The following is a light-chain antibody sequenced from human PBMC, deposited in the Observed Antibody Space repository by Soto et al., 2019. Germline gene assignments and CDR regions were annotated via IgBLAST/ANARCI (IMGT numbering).Light chain of an antibody. V-gene: IGLV1-40*01. CDR1: SSNIGVGYD. CDR3: QSYDSSLSGNVV. J-gene: IGLJ2*01. Sequence: QSVLTQPPSVSGAPGQRVTISCTGSSSNIGVGYDVHWYRQLPGTAPKLLIYGNSNRPSGVSDRFSGSKSGTSASLAITGLQAEDEADYYCQSYDSSLSGNVVFGGGTQLTVL. CDR2: GNS.